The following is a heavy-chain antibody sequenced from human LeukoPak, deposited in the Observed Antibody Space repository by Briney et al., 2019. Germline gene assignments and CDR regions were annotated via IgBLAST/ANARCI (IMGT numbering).Heavy chain of an antibody. D-gene: IGHD3-10*01. CDR2: ISAYNGNT. Sequence: GASVKVSCKASGYTFTSYDINWVRQAPGQGLEWIGWISAYNGNTNYAQKLQGRVTMTTDTSTSTAYMELRSLRSDDTAVYYCARGLQYLWFGDPITPGYWGQGTLVTVSS. J-gene: IGHJ4*02. V-gene: IGHV1-18*01. CDR1: GYTFTSYD. CDR3: ARGLQYLWFGDPITPGY.